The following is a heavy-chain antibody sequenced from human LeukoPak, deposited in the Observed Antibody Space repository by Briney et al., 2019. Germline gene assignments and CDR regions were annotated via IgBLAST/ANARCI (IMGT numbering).Heavy chain of an antibody. CDR2: IFYSGSS. CDR3: AGRAARFFDY. V-gene: IGHV4-59*01. CDR1: CDPLHSYY. J-gene: IGHJ4*02. D-gene: IGHD6-25*01. Sequence: KPSETLSITFTVSCDPLHSYYWSWIRQPPGEGLQWIGYIFYSGSSNYNASLGSRVAISVDTSKNQFSLKLTSVTAADTAVYYCAGRAARFFDYWGQGILVTVSS.